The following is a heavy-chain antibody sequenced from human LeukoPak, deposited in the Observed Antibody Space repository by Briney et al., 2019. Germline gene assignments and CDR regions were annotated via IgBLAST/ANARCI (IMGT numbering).Heavy chain of an antibody. V-gene: IGHV4-30-4*01. CDR2: IYYSGST. CDR1: GVSISSGDYY. CDR3: ARGHYDILTGYYPWDY. J-gene: IGHJ4*02. D-gene: IGHD3-9*01. Sequence: SQTLSLTCTVSGVSISSGDYYWSWIRQPPGKGLEWIGYIYYSGSTYYNPSLKSRFTISVDTSKNQFSLKLSSVTAADTAVYYCARGHYDILTGYYPWDYWGQGTLVTVSS.